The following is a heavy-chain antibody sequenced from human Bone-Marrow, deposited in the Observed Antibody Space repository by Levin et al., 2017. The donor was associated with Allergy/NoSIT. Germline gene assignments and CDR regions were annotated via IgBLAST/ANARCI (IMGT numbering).Heavy chain of an antibody. Sequence: ASVKVSCAASGFTFRNFPMTWVRQAPGKGLEWVSVITGDGGSSYYADSAKGRFTISRDNSKNTLYLQMNSLRVEDTAVYYCVKGSSGWFLVEDSWGQGTLVTVSS. J-gene: IGHJ4*02. CDR2: ITGDGGSS. CDR1: GFTFRNFP. V-gene: IGHV3-23*01. CDR3: VKGSSGWFLVEDS. D-gene: IGHD6-19*01.